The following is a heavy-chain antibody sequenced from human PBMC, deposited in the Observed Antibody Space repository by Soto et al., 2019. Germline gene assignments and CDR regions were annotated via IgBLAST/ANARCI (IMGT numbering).Heavy chain of an antibody. CDR3: ARAIQPESSTRPYYYCYGMDV. D-gene: IGHD2-2*01. CDR1: GGTFSSYA. Sequence: QVLLVQSGAEVKKPGSSVKVSCKASGGTFSSYAISWVRQAPGQGLKWMGGIIPIFGTANYAQKFQGRVTITADKATSTAYMELSSLRAEDTAVYYCARAIQPESSTRPYYYCYGMDVWGQGTTETVSS. V-gene: IGHV1-69*06. J-gene: IGHJ6*02. CDR2: IIPIFGTA.